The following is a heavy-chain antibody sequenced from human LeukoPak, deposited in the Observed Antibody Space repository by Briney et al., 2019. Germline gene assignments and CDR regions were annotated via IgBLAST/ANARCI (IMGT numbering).Heavy chain of an antibody. Sequence: GGSLRLSCAASGFTFTTYSMHWVRQAPGKGLEWVAAISNDGDKKYYADSVKGRFTISRDNSKNTLSLQMNSLRAEDTAVYYCARAISYGYGNPPDYWGQGTLVTVSS. V-gene: IGHV3-30-3*01. CDR1: GFTFTTYS. D-gene: IGHD5-18*01. J-gene: IGHJ4*02. CDR3: ARAISYGYGNPPDY. CDR2: ISNDGDKK.